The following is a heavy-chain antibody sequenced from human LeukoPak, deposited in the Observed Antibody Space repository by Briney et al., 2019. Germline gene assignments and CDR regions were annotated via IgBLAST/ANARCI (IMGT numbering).Heavy chain of an antibody. D-gene: IGHD1-26*01. CDR2: INHSGST. CDR3: ARVRKSFSGRFFSYAYYYYMDV. CDR1: IGSFSDFH. V-gene: IGHV4-34*01. Sequence: SETPSLTCAVYIGSFSDFHWSWIRQPPGKGLGWIAEINHSGSTNYNPSLKSRVTISVDTSKNQFSLKLSSVTAADTAMYYCARVRKSFSGRFFSYAYYYYMDVWGKGTTVTVSS. J-gene: IGHJ6*03.